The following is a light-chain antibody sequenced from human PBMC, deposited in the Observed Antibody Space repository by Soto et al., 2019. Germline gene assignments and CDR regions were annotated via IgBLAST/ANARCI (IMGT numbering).Light chain of an antibody. CDR1: QSINSY. CDR3: QQTYSTPT. J-gene: IGKJ5*01. CDR2: AAS. Sequence: DIQMTQSPSSVSASVGDRVTITCRASQSINSYLNWYQQKPGKAPKLLIYAASSLLSGVPSRFSDSGSGTDFTLTISSLQPEDFATYSCQQTYSTPTFGQGTRLEIK. V-gene: IGKV1-39*01.